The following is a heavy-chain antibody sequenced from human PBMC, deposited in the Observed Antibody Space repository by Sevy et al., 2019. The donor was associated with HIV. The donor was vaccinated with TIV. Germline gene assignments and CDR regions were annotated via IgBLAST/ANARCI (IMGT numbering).Heavy chain of an antibody. J-gene: IGHJ4*02. CDR2: IYHSGST. Sequence: SETLSLTCAVSGGSISSGGYSWSWIRQPSGKGLEWIGYIYHSGSTYYNPSLKSRVTISVDRSKNQFSLKLSSVTAADTAVYYCARALYDFWSGYYQPTFDYWGQGTLVTVSS. CDR3: ARALYDFWSGYYQPTFDY. D-gene: IGHD3-3*01. V-gene: IGHV4-30-2*01. CDR1: GGSISSGGYS.